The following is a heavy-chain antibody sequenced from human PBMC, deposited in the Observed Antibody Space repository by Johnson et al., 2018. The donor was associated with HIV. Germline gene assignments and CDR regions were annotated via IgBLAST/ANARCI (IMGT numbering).Heavy chain of an antibody. CDR3: AREGGSYPGETVDDAFDI. J-gene: IGHJ3*02. D-gene: IGHD3-16*02. CDR2: ISYAGSNY. Sequence: VQLVESGGGVVQPGRSLRLSCAASGFTFSSYAMHWVRQAPGKGLEWVAVISYAGSNYSYADSVKGRFTISRDNSKNTMYLQINSLRVEDTAVYYCAREGGSYPGETVDDAFDIWGQGTTVTVSS. CDR1: GFTFSSYA. V-gene: IGHV3-30-3*01.